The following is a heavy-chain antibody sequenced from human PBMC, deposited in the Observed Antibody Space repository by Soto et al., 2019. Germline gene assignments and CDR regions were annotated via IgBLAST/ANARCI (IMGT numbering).Heavy chain of an antibody. CDR1: GFTFGDYA. Sequence: GGSLRLSCTASGFTFGDYAMSWFRQAPGKGLEWVGFIRSKAYGGTTEYAASVKGRFTISRDDSKSIAYLQMNSLKTEDTAVYYCTRLPLGPRGYYYYYMDVWGKGTTVTVSS. V-gene: IGHV3-49*03. CDR2: IRSKAYGGTT. CDR3: TRLPLGPRGYYYYYMDV. J-gene: IGHJ6*03. D-gene: IGHD3-10*01.